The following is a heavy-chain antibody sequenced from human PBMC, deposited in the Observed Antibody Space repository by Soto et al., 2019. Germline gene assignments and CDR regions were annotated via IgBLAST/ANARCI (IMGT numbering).Heavy chain of an antibody. J-gene: IGHJ4*02. CDR1: GFTFANYV. V-gene: IGHV3-23*01. CDR3: ARQVGGIFDY. CDR2: ISPTGGT. Sequence: EVPVLESGGGLVQPGGSLRLSCAASGFTFANYVMSWVRQAPGKGLEWVSAISPTGGTFYADSVKGRFTISRDNSKNTLYLQMSSLRAEDTAVYFCARQVGGIFDYWGQGTLVTVSS.